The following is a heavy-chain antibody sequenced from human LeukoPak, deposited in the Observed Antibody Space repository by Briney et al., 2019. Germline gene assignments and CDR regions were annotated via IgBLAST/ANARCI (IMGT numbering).Heavy chain of an antibody. Sequence: SETLSLTCSVSGGSISSTSCYWGWIRQPPGKGLEWIGGIYYSGSTYYNPSLKSRVTISVDTSKNQFSLKLNSVTAADTAVYYCARKAPYYYDGSGPLGTYYFDYWGQGTLVTVSS. CDR3: ARKAPYYYDGSGPLGTYYFDY. CDR2: IYYSGST. J-gene: IGHJ4*02. D-gene: IGHD3-22*01. V-gene: IGHV4-39*07. CDR1: GGSISSTSCY.